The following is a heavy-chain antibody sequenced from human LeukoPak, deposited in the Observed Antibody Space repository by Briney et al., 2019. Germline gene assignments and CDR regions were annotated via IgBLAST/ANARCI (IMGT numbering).Heavy chain of an antibody. CDR1: GFTFSSYA. V-gene: IGHV3-30-3*01. J-gene: IGHJ4*02. D-gene: IGHD2-2*02. CDR3: ARDSRARGYQLLYPDY. Sequence: GRSLRLSCAASGFTFSSYAMHWVRQAPGKGLEWVAVISYDGSNKYYADSVKGRFTISRDNSKNTLYLRMNSLRAEDTAVYYCARDSRARGYQLLYPDYWGQGTLVTVSS. CDR2: ISYDGSNK.